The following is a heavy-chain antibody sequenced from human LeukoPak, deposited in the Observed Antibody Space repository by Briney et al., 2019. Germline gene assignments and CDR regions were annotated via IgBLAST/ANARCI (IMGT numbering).Heavy chain of an antibody. D-gene: IGHD1-26*01. CDR1: GFTFTNDF. CDR3: ARLPGAITNNFDP. Sequence: GGSLRLSCAASGFTFTNDFMTWVRQAPGKGLEWVANMKVDGSDIHYVDSVKGRFTISSDNARNSLYLQMNSLRAEDTAVYYCARLPGAITNNFDPWGQGTLVTVSS. J-gene: IGHJ5*02. V-gene: IGHV3-7*01. CDR2: MKVDGSDI.